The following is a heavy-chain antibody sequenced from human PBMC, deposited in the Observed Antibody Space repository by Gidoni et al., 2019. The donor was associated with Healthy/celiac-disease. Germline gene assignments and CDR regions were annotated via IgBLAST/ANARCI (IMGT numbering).Heavy chain of an antibody. J-gene: IGHJ4*02. CDR3: ASSGSGSYPYYFDY. Sequence: LNSRVTISVDTSKNQFSLKLSSVTAADTAVYYCASSGSGSYPYYFDYWGQGTLVTVSS. V-gene: IGHV4-59*01. D-gene: IGHD3-10*01.